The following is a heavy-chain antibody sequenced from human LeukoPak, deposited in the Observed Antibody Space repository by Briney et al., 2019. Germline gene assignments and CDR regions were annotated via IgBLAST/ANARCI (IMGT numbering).Heavy chain of an antibody. D-gene: IGHD3-10*01. CDR1: GGSISSGDYY. CDR3: ASSFYGSGSYNYYYYYGMDV. CDR2: IYYSGST. V-gene: IGHV4-30-4*01. J-gene: IGHJ6*02. Sequence: PSQTLSLTCTVSGGSISSGDYYWSWIRQPPGKGLEWIGYIYYSGSTYYNPSLKSRVTISVDTSKNQFSLKLSSVTAADTAVYYCASSFYGSGSYNYYYYYGMDVWGQGTTVTVSS.